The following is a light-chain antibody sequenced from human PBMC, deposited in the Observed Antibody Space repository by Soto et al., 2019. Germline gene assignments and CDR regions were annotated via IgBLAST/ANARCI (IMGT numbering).Light chain of an antibody. J-gene: IGLJ2*01. CDR1: SSNIGAGYD. Sequence: QSVLTQPPSVSGAPGQRVTISCTGSSSNIGAGYDVLWYQQLPGTAPKLLIYADNIRPSGVADRFSGSKSGTSASLAITGLQADDEADYYCQSYDSRLSVYVVFGGGTKLTVL. CDR2: ADN. CDR3: QSYDSRLSVYVV. V-gene: IGLV1-40*01.